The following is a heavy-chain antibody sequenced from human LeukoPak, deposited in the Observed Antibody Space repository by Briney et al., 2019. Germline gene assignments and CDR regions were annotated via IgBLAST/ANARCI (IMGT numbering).Heavy chain of an antibody. CDR1: GGSISSYY. CDR3: ASSTAVAGTPFDY. Sequence: PSETLSLTCTVSGGSISSYYWGWIRQPPGKGLEWIGSIYYSGSTYYNPSLKSRVTISVDTSKNQFSLKLSSVTAADTAVYYCASSTAVAGTPFDYWGQGTLVTVSS. V-gene: IGHV4-39*01. D-gene: IGHD6-19*01. CDR2: IYYSGST. J-gene: IGHJ4*02.